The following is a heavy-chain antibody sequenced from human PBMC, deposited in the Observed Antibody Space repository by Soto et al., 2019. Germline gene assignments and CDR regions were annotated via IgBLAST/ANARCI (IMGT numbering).Heavy chain of an antibody. CDR3: ARCVHSAPRPSYFHF. CDR2: ISYDGSNK. D-gene: IGHD6-6*01. Sequence: GGSLRLSCAASGFTFSSYAMHWVRQAPGKGLEWVAVISYDGSNKYYADSVKGRFTISRDNSKNTLYLQMNSLRAEDTAVYYCARCVHSAPRPSYFHFSCQATLVTVFS. V-gene: IGHV3-30-3*01. J-gene: IGHJ4*02. CDR1: GFTFSSYA.